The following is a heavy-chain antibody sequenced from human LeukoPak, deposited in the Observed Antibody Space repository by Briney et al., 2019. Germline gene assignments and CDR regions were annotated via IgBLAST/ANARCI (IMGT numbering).Heavy chain of an antibody. D-gene: IGHD3-3*01. J-gene: IGHJ6*03. V-gene: IGHV4-59*01. CDR3: ARTRRSGYDATYFYYYMDV. CDR2: IHFSGST. Sequence: SETLTLTCTASSDSISDDNLSWIRQSPGKGLEYIGNIHFSGSTNYNPSLKSRVTISVDTSKNHFSLKLTSLTAADTAVYYCARTRRSGYDATYFYYYMDVWGQGTTVTVSS. CDR1: SDSISDDN.